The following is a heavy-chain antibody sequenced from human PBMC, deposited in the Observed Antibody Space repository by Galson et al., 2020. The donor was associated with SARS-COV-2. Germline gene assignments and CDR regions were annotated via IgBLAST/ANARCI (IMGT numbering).Heavy chain of an antibody. CDR3: ARGSYLVVTAHIYYYYGMDV. D-gene: IGHD2-21*02. CDR2: ISSSSSYI. V-gene: IGHV3-21*01. Sequence: GGSLRLSCAASGFTFSSYSMNWVRQAPGKGLEWVSSISSSSSYIYYADSVKGRFTISRDNAKNSLYLQMNSLRAEDTAVYYCARGSYLVVTAHIYYYYGMDVWGQGTTVTVSS. J-gene: IGHJ6*02. CDR1: GFTFSSYS.